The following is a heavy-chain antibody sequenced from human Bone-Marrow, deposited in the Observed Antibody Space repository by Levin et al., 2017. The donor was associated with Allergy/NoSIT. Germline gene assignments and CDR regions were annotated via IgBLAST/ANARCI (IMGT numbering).Heavy chain of an antibody. D-gene: IGHD6-19*01. CDR2: IDSDGSRT. CDR3: VVEYGTGWPY. V-gene: IGHV3-74*01. J-gene: IGHJ4*02. CDR1: GLTFSSHW. Sequence: QAGGSLRLSCAASGLTFSSHWMHWVRQVPGKGLVWISCIDSDGSRTIYADSVKGRFTISRDSAKSTMYLQMNNLGAEDTAVYYCVVEYGTGWPYWGQGTLVTVSS.